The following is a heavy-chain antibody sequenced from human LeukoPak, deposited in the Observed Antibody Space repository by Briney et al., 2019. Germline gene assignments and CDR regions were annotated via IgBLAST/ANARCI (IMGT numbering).Heavy chain of an antibody. CDR1: DDSINYGDYY. CDR2: IYASRNT. V-gene: IGHV4-30-4*08. J-gene: IGHJ4*02. CDR3: ASQVVPAALALVAYSES. D-gene: IGHD2-2*01. Sequence: SQTLSLTCSVSDDSINYGDYYWNWIRQPPGKGLEWIGYIYASRNTNFNPSLKNRVSISLDTSKKQFSLELTSVTAADTAVYYCASQVVPAALALVAYSESWGQGILVTVSS.